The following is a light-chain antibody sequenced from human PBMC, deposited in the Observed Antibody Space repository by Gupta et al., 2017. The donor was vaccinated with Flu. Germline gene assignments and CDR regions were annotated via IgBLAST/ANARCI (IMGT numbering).Light chain of an antibody. V-gene: IGLV2-14*01. CDR2: EVN. Sequence: QSALTQPASVSWSPGQTITISCTGTSSDVGGYNYVSWYQQHPGKAPKLMIYEVNNRPSGVSTRFPGSKSGNTASLTISRLQAEDEADYYCSSYTSSSTLAVFGGGTKLTVL. CDR1: SSDVGGYNY. CDR3: SSYTSSSTLAV. J-gene: IGLJ3*02.